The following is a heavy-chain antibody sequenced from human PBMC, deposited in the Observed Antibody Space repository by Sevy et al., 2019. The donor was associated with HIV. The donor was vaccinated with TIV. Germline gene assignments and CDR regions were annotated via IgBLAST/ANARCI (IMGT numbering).Heavy chain of an antibody. CDR1: GFTFSSYA. J-gene: IGHJ4*02. Sequence: GGSLRLSCAASGFTFSSYAMSWVRQAPGKELEWVSAISGSGGSTYYADSVKGRFTISRDNSTNTLYLQMNSLRAEDTAVYYCAKVDSSGYYSVSGFDYWGQGTLVTVSS. D-gene: IGHD3-22*01. V-gene: IGHV3-23*01. CDR3: AKVDSSGYYSVSGFDY. CDR2: ISGSGGST.